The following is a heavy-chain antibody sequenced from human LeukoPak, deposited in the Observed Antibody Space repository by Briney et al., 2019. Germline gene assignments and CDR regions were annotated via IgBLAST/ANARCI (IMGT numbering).Heavy chain of an antibody. D-gene: IGHD3-16*01. CDR2: IKQDGSER. V-gene: IGHV3-7*01. CDR3: ARDGGTDWYDP. CDR1: GFTFNRYW. Sequence: PGGSLRLSCVASGFTFNRYWMTWVRRAPGKGLEWVANIKQDGSERAYVDSVKGRFTISRDNAENSLFLQMNSLRVEDTAFYYCARDGGTDWYDPWGQGTLVTVSS. J-gene: IGHJ5*02.